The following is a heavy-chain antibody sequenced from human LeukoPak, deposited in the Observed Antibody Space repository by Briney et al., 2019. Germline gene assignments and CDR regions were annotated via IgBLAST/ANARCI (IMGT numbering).Heavy chain of an antibody. D-gene: IGHD6-13*01. J-gene: IGHJ4*02. CDR1: GFTFSSYW. CDR3: ARGDRRSWDTYYFDY. CDR2: IKQDGSEK. Sequence: GGPLRLSCAASGFTFSSYWMSWVRPATGKGLEWVANIKQDGSEKYYVDSVKGRFTISRDNAKNSLYLQMNSLRAEDTAVYYCARGDRRSWDTYYFDYWGQGTLVTVSS. V-gene: IGHV3-7*03.